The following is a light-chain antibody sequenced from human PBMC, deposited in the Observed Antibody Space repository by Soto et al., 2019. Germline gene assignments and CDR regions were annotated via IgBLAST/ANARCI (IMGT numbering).Light chain of an antibody. CDR3: QQLNSYPQT. CDR1: RGISRY. Sequence: IHFTQLQYTLSASVADRVTITCQASRGISRYLAWYQQKPGKPPKLLVYSASTLQSGVPSRFSGSGSGPDFTLTISSLQPEDSATYFCQQLNSYPQTSGQGTRLEF. J-gene: IGKJ5*01. CDR2: SAS. V-gene: IGKV1-9*01.